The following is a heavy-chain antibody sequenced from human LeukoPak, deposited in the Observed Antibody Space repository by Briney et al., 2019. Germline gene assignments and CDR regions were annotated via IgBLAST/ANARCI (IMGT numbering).Heavy chain of an antibody. CDR3: AREGGYYYGSGTAEAFDI. Sequence: PSETLSLTCTVSGGSISIYYWSWIRQPPGKGLEWIGYIYYSGSTNYNPSLKSRVTLSVDTSKNQFSLKLSSVTAADTAVYYCAREGGYYYGSGTAEAFDIWGQGTMVTVSS. CDR1: GGSISIYY. D-gene: IGHD3-10*01. CDR2: IYYSGST. J-gene: IGHJ3*02. V-gene: IGHV4-59*01.